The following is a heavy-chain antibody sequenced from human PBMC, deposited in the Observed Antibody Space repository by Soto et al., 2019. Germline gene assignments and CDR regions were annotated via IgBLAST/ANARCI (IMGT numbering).Heavy chain of an antibody. Sequence: SETLSLTCAVYGGSFSGYYWSWIRQPPGKGLEWIGEINHSGSTNYNPSLKSRVTISVDTSKNQFSLKLRYVTAADTAVYYYARLIGFSIFGVVIMGNNWFDPWGQGTLVTVSS. CDR2: INHSGST. V-gene: IGHV4-34*01. CDR3: ARLIGFSIFGVVIMGNNWFDP. D-gene: IGHD3-3*01. J-gene: IGHJ5*02. CDR1: GGSFSGYY.